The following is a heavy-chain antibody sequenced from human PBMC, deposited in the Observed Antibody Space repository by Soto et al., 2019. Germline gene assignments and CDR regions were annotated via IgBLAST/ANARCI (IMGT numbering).Heavy chain of an antibody. Sequence: SDSLSLTFTVSGGSISSYHWSWIRHPPGKGLEWIGYIYYSGSTNYNPSLKSRVTISVDTSKNQFSLKLSSVTAADTAVYYCARGARNFWSGYYRSAAFDIWGQGTMVT. D-gene: IGHD3-3*01. V-gene: IGHV4-59*01. J-gene: IGHJ3*02. CDR1: GGSISSYH. CDR3: ARGARNFWSGYYRSAAFDI. CDR2: IYYSGST.